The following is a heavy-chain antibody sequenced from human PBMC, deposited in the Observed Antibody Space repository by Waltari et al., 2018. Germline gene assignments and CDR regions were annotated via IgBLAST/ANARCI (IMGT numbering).Heavy chain of an antibody. Sequence: QVQLQQWGAGQLKTSETLSLTCAVSGGSFRAYYWAGIRQRPGKGLEWIGEINDGGSTNSNPSLKSLVTISVDTSKNQFSLRLTSVTGADTAVYYCAKPLYTSGWHGYETWGPGNLVTVSS. D-gene: IGHD3-22*01. CDR3: AKPLYTSGWHGYET. CDR2: INDGGST. J-gene: IGHJ5*02. CDR1: GGSFRAYY. V-gene: IGHV4-34*02.